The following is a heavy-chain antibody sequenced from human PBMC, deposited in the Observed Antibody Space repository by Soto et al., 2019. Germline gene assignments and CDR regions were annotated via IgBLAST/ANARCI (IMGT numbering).Heavy chain of an antibody. J-gene: IGHJ4*02. V-gene: IGHV5-10-1*01. CDR3: ATDYDILTGDPYYFDY. Sequence: GESLKISCETSGYSFTNFWISWVRQMPGKGLEWMGRIDPSDSYTNYSPSFQGHVTFSADESINTAYLQWSSLKASDTAMYYCATDYDILTGDPYYFDYWGQGTLVTVSS. CDR2: IDPSDSYT. CDR1: GYSFTNFW. D-gene: IGHD3-9*01.